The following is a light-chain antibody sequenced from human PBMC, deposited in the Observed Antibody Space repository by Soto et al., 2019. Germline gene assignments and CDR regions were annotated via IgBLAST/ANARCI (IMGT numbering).Light chain of an antibody. CDR1: SSDIGADFD. V-gene: IGLV1-40*01. CDR3: QSYENSRTGFYV. CDR2: GNT. Sequence: QSVLTQPPSVSGAPGQRVTTSCSGSSSDIGADFDVHWYQHLPGTAPKLLIYGNTNRPSGVPGRFSGSKSGTSASLVISGLQAEDEADYYCQSYENSRTGFYVFGTGTKGTVL. J-gene: IGLJ1*01.